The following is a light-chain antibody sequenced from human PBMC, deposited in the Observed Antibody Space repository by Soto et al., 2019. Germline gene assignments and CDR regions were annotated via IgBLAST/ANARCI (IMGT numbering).Light chain of an antibody. Sequence: DIQMTQSPSTLSASVGDRVTITCRASESISLWLAWFQQKPGKAPKLLIYKASTLASGVPSRFSGSGSATEFTLTIRSLQPDDFAMYYCQHYNSFPYTFGQGTKVDI. CDR2: KAS. J-gene: IGKJ2*01. CDR1: ESISLW. V-gene: IGKV1-5*03. CDR3: QHYNSFPYT.